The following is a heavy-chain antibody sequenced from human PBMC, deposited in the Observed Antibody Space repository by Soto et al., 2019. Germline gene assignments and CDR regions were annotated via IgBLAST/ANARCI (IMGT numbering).Heavy chain of an antibody. Sequence: LSLTCTVSGGSIRSYYWSWIRQPPGKGLEWIGYFDDSGNTNYNPSLKSRVTISVDTSKNQFSLKLTSVTAADTAVYYCARETQKGGWFDPWGQGTLVTVSS. CDR2: FDDSGNT. J-gene: IGHJ5*02. V-gene: IGHV4-59*01. CDR3: ARETQKGGWFDP. D-gene: IGHD3-16*01. CDR1: GGSIRSYY.